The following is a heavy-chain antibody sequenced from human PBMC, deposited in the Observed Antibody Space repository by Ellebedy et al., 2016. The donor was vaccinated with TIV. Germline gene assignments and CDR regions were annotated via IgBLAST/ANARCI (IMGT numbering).Heavy chain of an antibody. J-gene: IGHJ4*02. CDR2: IIPIFGTA. CDR3: ARDSSSRPYFDY. V-gene: IGHV1-69*13. Sequence: SVKVSXXASGGTFSSYAISWVRQAPGQGLEWMGRIIPIFGTANYAQKFQGRVTITADESTSTAYMELSSLRSEDTAVYYCARDSSSRPYFDYWGQGTLVTVSS. CDR1: GGTFSSYA. D-gene: IGHD6-6*01.